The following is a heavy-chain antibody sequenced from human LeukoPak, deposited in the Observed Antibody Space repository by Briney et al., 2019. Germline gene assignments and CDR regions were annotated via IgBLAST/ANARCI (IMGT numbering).Heavy chain of an antibody. CDR2: IYTSGST. J-gene: IGHJ4*02. CDR1: GGSISSYY. V-gene: IGHV4-4*07. CDR3: ARHTVRAGLTHPHEY. Sequence: SETLSLTCTVSGGSISSYYWSWIRQPAGKGLEWIGRIYTSGSTNYNPSLKSRVTMSVDTSKNQFSLKLSSVTAADTAVYYCARHTVRAGLTHPHEYWGQGTLVTVSS. D-gene: IGHD6-19*01.